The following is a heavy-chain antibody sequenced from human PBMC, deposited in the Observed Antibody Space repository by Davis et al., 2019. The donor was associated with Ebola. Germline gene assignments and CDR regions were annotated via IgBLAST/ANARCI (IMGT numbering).Heavy chain of an antibody. CDR1: GGSISSGGYY. D-gene: IGHD3-3*01. J-gene: IGHJ6*02. CDR3: ARYYDFWSGYGKYGMDV. CDR2: IYYSGST. Sequence: PSETLSLTCTVSGGSISSGGYYWSWIRQHPGKGLEWIGYIYYSGSTYYNPSLKSRVTISVDTSKNQFSLKLSSVTAADTAVYYCARYYDFWSGYGKYGMDVWGQGTTVTVSS. V-gene: IGHV4-31*03.